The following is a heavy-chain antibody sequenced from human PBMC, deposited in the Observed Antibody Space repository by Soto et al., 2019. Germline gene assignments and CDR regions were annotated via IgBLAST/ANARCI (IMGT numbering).Heavy chain of an antibody. CDR1: GGSFSGYY. J-gene: IGHJ6*02. V-gene: IGHV4-59*01. CDR2: IYYSGST. Sequence: SETLSLTCAVYGGSFSGYYWTWIRQPPGKGLEWIGYIYYSGSTNYNPSLKSRVTISVDTSKNQFSLKLSSVTAADTAVYYCARAGLLWFGEFAYYYGMDVWGQGTTVTVSS. D-gene: IGHD3-10*01. CDR3: ARAGLLWFGEFAYYYGMDV.